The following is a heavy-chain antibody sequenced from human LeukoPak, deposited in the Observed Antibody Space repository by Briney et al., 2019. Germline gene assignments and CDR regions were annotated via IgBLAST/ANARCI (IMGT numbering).Heavy chain of an antibody. CDR2: ISGGGNT. CDR1: GFTFSNCA. Sequence: GGSLRLSCAASGFTFSNCAMGWVRQAPGKGLEWVSTISGGGNTFCADSVKGRFTISRDNSKNTAYLQMNSLRAEDTALYYCAKDGQLGSSDAFDIWGRGTMVTVSS. D-gene: IGHD1-1*01. V-gene: IGHV3-23*01. CDR3: AKDGQLGSSDAFDI. J-gene: IGHJ3*02.